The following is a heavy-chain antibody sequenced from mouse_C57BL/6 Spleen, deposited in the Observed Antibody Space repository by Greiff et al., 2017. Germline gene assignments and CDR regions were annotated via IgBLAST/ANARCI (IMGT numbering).Heavy chain of an antibody. Sequence: QVHVKQPGAELVKPGASVKLSCKASGYTFTSYWMHWVKQRPGRGLEWIGRIDPNSGGTKYNEKFKSKATLTVDKPSSTAYMQLSSLTSEDSAVYYCARVLIYYDYDEFAYWGQGTLVTVSA. V-gene: IGHV1-72*01. D-gene: IGHD2-4*01. CDR2: IDPNSGGT. CDR1: GYTFTSYW. J-gene: IGHJ3*01. CDR3: ARVLIYYDYDEFAY.